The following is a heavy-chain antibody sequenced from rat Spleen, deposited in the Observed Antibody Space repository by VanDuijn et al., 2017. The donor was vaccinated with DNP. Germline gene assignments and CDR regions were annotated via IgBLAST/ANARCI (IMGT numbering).Heavy chain of an antibody. CDR1: GFTFSDYY. V-gene: IGHV5-22*01. Sequence: EVQLVESGGGLVQPGRSLKLSCAASGFTFSDYYMAWVREAPTKGLEWVAYIRYDGEITHYGDSVKGRFTISRDNSKGTLYLQMNSLRSEDMATYFCTRLMEPYWYFDFWGPGTMVTVSS. CDR2: IRYDGEIT. CDR3: TRLMEPYWYFDF. D-gene: IGHD4-2*01. J-gene: IGHJ1*01.